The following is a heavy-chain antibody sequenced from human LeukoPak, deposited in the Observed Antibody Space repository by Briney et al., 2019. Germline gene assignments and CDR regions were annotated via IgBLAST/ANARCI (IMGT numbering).Heavy chain of an antibody. CDR3: ARYRGDYVSLPSPFDY. D-gene: IGHD4-17*01. V-gene: IGHV5-51*01. CDR1: GYRFTDYW. CDR2: ISPEDSDT. Sequence: GESLKISCKGSGYRFTDYWIGWVRQMPGKGLEWMGIISPEDSDTRYSPSFQGQVTISADESISTAYLQWSSLKASDTAHYYCARYRGDYVSLPSPFDYWGQGTLVTVSS. J-gene: IGHJ4*02.